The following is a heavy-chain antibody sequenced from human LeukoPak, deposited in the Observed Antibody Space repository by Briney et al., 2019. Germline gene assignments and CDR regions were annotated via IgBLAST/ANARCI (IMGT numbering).Heavy chain of an antibody. Sequence: PSETLSHTCTVSGGSISSYYWSWIRQPPGKGLEWIGYIYYSGSTNYNPSLKSRVTISVDTSKNQFSLKLSSVTAADTAVYYCARGRGQWLPEFDYWGQGTLVTVSS. CDR2: IYYSGST. CDR1: GGSISSYY. V-gene: IGHV4-59*01. CDR3: ARGRGQWLPEFDY. J-gene: IGHJ4*02. D-gene: IGHD6-19*01.